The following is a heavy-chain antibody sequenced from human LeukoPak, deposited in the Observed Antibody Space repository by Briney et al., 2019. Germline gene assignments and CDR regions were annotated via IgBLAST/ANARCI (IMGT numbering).Heavy chain of an antibody. V-gene: IGHV4-39*07. CDR2: IYYSGST. J-gene: IGHJ4*02. Sequence: PSETLSLTCTVSGGSISSSSYYWGWIRQPPGKGLEWIGSIYYSGSTYYNPSLKSRVTISVDTSKNQFSLKLTSVTAAETAVYYCARFNSGSYQHYFDYWGQGTLVTVSS. D-gene: IGHD1-26*01. CDR1: GGSISSSSYY. CDR3: ARFNSGSYQHYFDY.